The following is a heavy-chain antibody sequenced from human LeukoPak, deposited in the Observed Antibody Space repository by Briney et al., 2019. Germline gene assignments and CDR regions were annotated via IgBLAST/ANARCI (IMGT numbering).Heavy chain of an antibody. J-gene: IGHJ5*01. V-gene: IGHV3-11*04. D-gene: IGHD2-2*01. CDR1: GFTFSDYY. Sequence: AGGSLRLSCAASGFTFSDYYMSWIRQAPGKGLEWVSYISSSGSTIYYADSVKGRFTISRDNAKNTLYLQMNSLRAEDTAVYYCAKDGNQLLNWFDPWGQGTTVTVSS. CDR3: AKDGNQLLNWFDP. CDR2: ISSSGSTI.